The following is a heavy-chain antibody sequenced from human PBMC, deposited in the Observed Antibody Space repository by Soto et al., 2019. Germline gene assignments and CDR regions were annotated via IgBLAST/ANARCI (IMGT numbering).Heavy chain of an antibody. J-gene: IGHJ4*02. Sequence: GGSLRLSCAASGFKFSSYAMSWVRQAPGKGLEWVSSISSSSSYIYYADSVKGRFTISRDNAKNSLYLQMNSLRAEDTAVYYCARPSIAVAGTLDYWGQGPLVTVSS. D-gene: IGHD6-19*01. V-gene: IGHV3-21*01. CDR2: ISSSSSYI. CDR1: GFKFSSYA. CDR3: ARPSIAVAGTLDY.